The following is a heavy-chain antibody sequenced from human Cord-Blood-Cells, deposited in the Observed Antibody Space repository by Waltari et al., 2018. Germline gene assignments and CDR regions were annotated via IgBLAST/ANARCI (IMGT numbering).Heavy chain of an antibody. CDR1: GGAIRSHY. CDR3: ASITGTTFAFDI. V-gene: IGHV4-59*11. CDR2: IYYSGST. Sequence: QVQLQESGPGLVKPSETLSLTCTVSGGAIRSHYWGWLRQPPGKGLEWIGYIYYSGSTNYNPSLKSRVTISVDTSKNQFSLKLSSVTAADTAVYYCASITGTTFAFDIWGQGTMVTVSS. D-gene: IGHD1-7*01. J-gene: IGHJ3*02.